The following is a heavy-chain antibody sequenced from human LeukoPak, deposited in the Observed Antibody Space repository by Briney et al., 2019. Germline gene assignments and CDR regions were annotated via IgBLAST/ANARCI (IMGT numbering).Heavy chain of an antibody. J-gene: IGHJ4*02. D-gene: IGHD3-3*01. CDR1: GYSATELS. Sequence: ASVRDSSKVSGYSATELSMQWVRQAPGKGLWCLGGFDHEEAKMVYGKKLQGRVIMTEDTYTDTAYMELRGLTSEDTAVYYCATRSGDFWNGYVDWGQGTLVGVSS. CDR3: ATRSGDFWNGYVD. CDR2: FDHEEAKM. V-gene: IGHV1-24*01.